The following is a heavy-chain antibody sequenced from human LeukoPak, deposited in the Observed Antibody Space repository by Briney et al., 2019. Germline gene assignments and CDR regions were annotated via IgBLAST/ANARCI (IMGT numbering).Heavy chain of an antibody. J-gene: IGHJ4*02. CDR1: RFTFSSYG. CDR2: IRHDGSYQ. V-gene: IGHV3-30*02. Sequence: GGSLRLSCAASRFTFSSYGMHWVRQTPGKGLEWVAFIRHDGSYQQYADSVKGRFTVSRDNSKDTVYLQMNSLRTEDTAVYYCAINRDSSDYPRDFDYWGQGTLVTVSS. CDR3: AINRDSSDYPRDFDY. D-gene: IGHD3-22*01.